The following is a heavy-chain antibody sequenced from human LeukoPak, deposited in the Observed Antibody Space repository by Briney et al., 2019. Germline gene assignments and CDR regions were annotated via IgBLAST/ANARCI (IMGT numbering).Heavy chain of an antibody. CDR2: ISGSGGST. J-gene: IGHJ4*02. V-gene: IGHV3-23*01. Sequence: GGSLRLSCAASGFTFSSYAMSWVRQAPGKGLEWVSAISGSGGSTYYADSVKGRFTISRDNPKNTLYLQMNSLRAEDTAVYYCAKDPLGYGDYSPQFALDYWGQGTLVTVSS. D-gene: IGHD4-17*01. CDR1: GFTFSSYA. CDR3: AKDPLGYGDYSPQFALDY.